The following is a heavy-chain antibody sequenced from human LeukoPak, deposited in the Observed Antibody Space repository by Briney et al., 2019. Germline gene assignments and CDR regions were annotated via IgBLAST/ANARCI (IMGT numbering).Heavy chain of an antibody. CDR2: ISYDGSNK. J-gene: IGHJ4*02. CDR1: GFTFSSYG. V-gene: IGHV3-30*18. Sequence: GGSLRLSCAASGFTFSSYGMHWVRQAPGKGLEWVAVISYDGSNKYYADSVKGRFTISRDNSKNTLYLQMNSLRAEDTAVYYCANAVAIDYWGQGTLVTVSS. CDR3: ANAVAIDY. D-gene: IGHD6-19*01.